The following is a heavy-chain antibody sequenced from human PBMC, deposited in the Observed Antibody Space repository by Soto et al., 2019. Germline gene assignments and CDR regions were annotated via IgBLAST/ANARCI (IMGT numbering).Heavy chain of an antibody. V-gene: IGHV2-5*02. CDR3: AHRQRTVVVGAPFDL. CDR2: IYWDDDK. CDR1: GVSLTTSGVV. Sequence: QITLRESGPTLVQPTQTLTLTCTLSGVSLTTSGVVVGWIRQPPGQALEWLALIYWDDDKRFSPSLKSRLAITRDTSKNQVVRTMTDMAPVDTAIYYCAHRQRTVVVGAPFDLWGQGSQVTVSS. J-gene: IGHJ4*02. D-gene: IGHD2-15*01.